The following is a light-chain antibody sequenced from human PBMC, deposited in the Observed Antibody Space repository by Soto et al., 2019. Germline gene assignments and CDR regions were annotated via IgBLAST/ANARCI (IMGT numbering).Light chain of an antibody. J-gene: IGLJ1*01. V-gene: IGLV2-14*03. CDR1: SSDVGGNKY. Sequence: QSGLTQPASVSGSPGQSITISCSGTSSDVGGNKYVSWYQHYPGKAPKLMICDVSNRPSGVSNRFSGSKSGNTASLTISGLQAEDEADYYCSAFTGTTYVCGTGAKVTVL. CDR3: SAFTGTTYV. CDR2: DVS.